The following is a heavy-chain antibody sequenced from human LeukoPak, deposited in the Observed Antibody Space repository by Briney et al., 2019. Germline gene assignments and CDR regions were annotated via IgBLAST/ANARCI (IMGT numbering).Heavy chain of an antibody. CDR3: VRDNWGSGDY. Sequence: GGSLRLSCAASGFTFSSYWMHWVRQAPGKGLVWVSRISSDGSSTNYADSVKGRFTISRDNAKNTLYLQMNSLRAEDTAVYYCVRDNWGSGDYWGQGTLVTASS. V-gene: IGHV3-74*01. CDR2: ISSDGSST. CDR1: GFTFSSYW. D-gene: IGHD7-27*01. J-gene: IGHJ4*02.